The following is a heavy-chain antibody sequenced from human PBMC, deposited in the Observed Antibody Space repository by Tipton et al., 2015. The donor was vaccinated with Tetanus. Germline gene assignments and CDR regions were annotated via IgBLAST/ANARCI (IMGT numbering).Heavy chain of an antibody. Sequence: TLCLTCTVSGGSISSYYWSWIRQPPGKGLEWIGYIYYSGSTNYNPSLKSRVTISVDTSKNQFSLKLSSVTAADTAVYYCARGTIFGIGFWFDPWGQGTPVTVSS. V-gene: IGHV4-59*01. CDR3: ARGTIFGIGFWFDP. CDR2: IYYSGST. D-gene: IGHD3-3*01. J-gene: IGHJ5*02. CDR1: GGSISSYY.